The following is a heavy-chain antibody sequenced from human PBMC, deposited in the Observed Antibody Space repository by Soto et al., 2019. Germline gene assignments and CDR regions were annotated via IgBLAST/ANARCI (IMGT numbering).Heavy chain of an antibody. CDR2: VYHSGTT. CDR1: GGSLSGYY. D-gene: IGHD1-26*01. V-gene: IGHV4-34*09. CDR3: ARTPLL. J-gene: IGHJ4*02. Sequence: KPSETLSLTCAVYGGSLSGYYWSWVRQPPGKGLEWIGEVYHSGTTNYNPSLKSRVTISVDTSKNQFSLKLSSVTAADTAVYYCARTPLLWGQGTLVTVSS.